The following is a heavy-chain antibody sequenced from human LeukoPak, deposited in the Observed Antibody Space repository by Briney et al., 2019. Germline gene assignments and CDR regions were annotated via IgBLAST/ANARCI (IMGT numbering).Heavy chain of an antibody. D-gene: IGHD6-19*01. CDR2: IYSGGST. CDR3: ARGTPTYSSGWYDGDYYYYMDV. J-gene: IGHJ6*03. Sequence: PGGSLRLSCAASGFTVSSSYMSWVRQAPGKGLEWVSVIYSGGSTYYADSVKGRFTISRDNSKNTLYLQMNSLRAEDTAVYYCARGTPTYSSGWYDGDYYYYMDVWGKGTTVTISS. CDR1: GFTVSSSY. V-gene: IGHV3-53*01.